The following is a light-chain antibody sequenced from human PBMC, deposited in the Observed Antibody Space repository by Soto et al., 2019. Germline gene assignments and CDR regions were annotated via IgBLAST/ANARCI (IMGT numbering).Light chain of an antibody. CDR1: QSVSNY. Sequence: ETVLTQSPATLSMSPGERANLSCRASQSVSNYLAWYQQKPGQAPRLLIYDAPNRATGIPARFSGSRSGRDFTLTISSLEPEDFAVYYCQQRSTWPGTFGQGTKLEIK. CDR3: QQRSTWPGT. J-gene: IGKJ2*01. V-gene: IGKV3-11*02. CDR2: DAP.